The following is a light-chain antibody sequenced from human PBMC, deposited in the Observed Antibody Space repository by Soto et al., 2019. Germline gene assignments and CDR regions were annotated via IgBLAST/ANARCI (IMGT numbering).Light chain of an antibody. CDR3: SSYTSDTTHVV. V-gene: IGLV2-14*03. Sequence: QSALTQPASVSGSPGQSITISCTGSSSDVGLYNYVSWYQQHPGKAPKLMIYDVNDRPSGVSDRFSGSKSGNTASLTISGLQADDEADYFCSSYTSDTTHVVFGGGTSSPS. CDR1: SSDVGLYNY. J-gene: IGLJ2*01. CDR2: DVN.